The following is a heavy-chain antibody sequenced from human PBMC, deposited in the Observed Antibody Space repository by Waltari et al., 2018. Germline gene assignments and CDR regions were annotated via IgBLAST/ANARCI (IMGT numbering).Heavy chain of an antibody. V-gene: IGHV3-21*02. CDR1: GFTFSNYN. D-gene: IGHD1-26*01. Sequence: VQLVESGGGLVKPGGSLRLSCAASGFTFSNYNMNWVRQALGKGLEWVASISSSSGYIYYADSVKGRFTISRDNAKNSLYLQMKSLRAEDTAVYYCARDPLGGGTYLYYFDYWGQGTLVTVSS. CDR2: ISSSSGYI. J-gene: IGHJ4*02. CDR3: ARDPLGGGTYLYYFDY.